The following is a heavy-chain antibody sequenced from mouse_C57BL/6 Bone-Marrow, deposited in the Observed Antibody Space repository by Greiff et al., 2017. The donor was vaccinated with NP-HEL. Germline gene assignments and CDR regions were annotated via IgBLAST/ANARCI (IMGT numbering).Heavy chain of an antibody. CDR3: ARGFRRGTYFDY. D-gene: IGHD3-3*01. J-gene: IGHJ2*01. V-gene: IGHV1-18*01. CDR2: INPNNGGT. CDR1: GYTFTDYN. Sequence: EVQLQQSGPELVKPGASVKIPCKASGYTFTDYNMDWVKQSHGKSLEWIGDINPNNGGTNYNQKFKGKATLTVDKSSSTAYMELRSLTSEDTAVYYCARGFRRGTYFDYWGQGTTLTVSS.